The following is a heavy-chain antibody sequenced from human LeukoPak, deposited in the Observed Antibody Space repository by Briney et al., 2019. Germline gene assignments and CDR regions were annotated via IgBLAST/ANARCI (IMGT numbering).Heavy chain of an antibody. CDR2: IYTSGST. Sequence: ASETLSLTCTVSGNSFGDYYWSWIRQPAGKGLEWIGRIYTSGSTTYNPSLKSRVTMSVDTSKSQFSLNLMSVTAADTAVYYCARDHTAMAHNWFDPWGQGTLVTVSS. D-gene: IGHD5-18*01. CDR3: ARDHTAMAHNWFDP. V-gene: IGHV4-4*07. CDR1: GNSFGDYY. J-gene: IGHJ5*02.